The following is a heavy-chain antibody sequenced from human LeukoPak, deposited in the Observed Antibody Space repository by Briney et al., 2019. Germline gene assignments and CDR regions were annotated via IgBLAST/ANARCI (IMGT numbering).Heavy chain of an antibody. D-gene: IGHD2/OR15-2a*01. CDR2: IYSGGST. V-gene: IGHV3-66*01. J-gene: IGHJ4*02. CDR1: GFTVSSNY. CDR3: ARDSNSIGLLVDY. Sequence: GGSLRLSCAASGFTVSSNYMSWVRQAPGKGLEWVSVIYSGGSTYYADSVKGRFTISSDNSKNTLYLQMNSLRAEDTAVYYCARDSNSIGLLVDYWGQGTLVTVSS.